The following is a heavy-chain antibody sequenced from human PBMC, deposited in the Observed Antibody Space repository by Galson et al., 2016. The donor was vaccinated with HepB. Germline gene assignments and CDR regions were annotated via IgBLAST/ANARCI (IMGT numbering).Heavy chain of an antibody. Sequence: SLRLSCAASGFTFGSYGMHWVRQAPGKGLEWVAVISYDASKKHYEDSVKGRFTISRDKSKNTPYLQMNSLRAEDTAVYYCAKSPLMFFGELLGYFQHWGQGTLVTVSS. CDR2: ISYDASKK. J-gene: IGHJ1*01. D-gene: IGHD3-10*01. CDR3: AKSPLMFFGELLGYFQH. V-gene: IGHV3-30*18. CDR1: GFTFGSYG.